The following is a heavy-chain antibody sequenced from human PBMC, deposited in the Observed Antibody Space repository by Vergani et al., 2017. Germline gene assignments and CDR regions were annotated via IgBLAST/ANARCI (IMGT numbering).Heavy chain of an antibody. CDR3: ARLLGTAMVVRD. Sequence: QVQLQESGPGLVKPSQTLSLTCTVSGGSISSGDYYWTWIRQPPGKGLEWIGYIYYSVSTYYNPSLKSRVTISVDTSKNQFSLKLSSVTAADTAVYFCARLLGTAMVVRDWGQGTLVTVSS. V-gene: IGHV4-30-4*08. J-gene: IGHJ4*02. CDR1: GGSISSGDYY. CDR2: IYYSVST. D-gene: IGHD5-18*01.